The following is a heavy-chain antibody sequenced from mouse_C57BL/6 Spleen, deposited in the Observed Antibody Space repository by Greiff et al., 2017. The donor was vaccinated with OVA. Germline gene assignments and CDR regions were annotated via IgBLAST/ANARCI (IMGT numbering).Heavy chain of an antibody. J-gene: IGHJ4*01. CDR3: ARPSTMVTPYYAMNY. V-gene: IGHV5-17*01. D-gene: IGHD2-2*01. CDR2: ISSGSSTI. Sequence: EVQLQQSGGGLVKPGGSLKLSCAASGFTFSDYGMHWVRQAPEKGLEWVAYISSGSSTIYYADTVKGRFTISRDNAKNTLFLQMTSLRSEDTAMYYCARPSTMVTPYYAMNYWGQGTSVTVSS. CDR1: GFTFSDYG.